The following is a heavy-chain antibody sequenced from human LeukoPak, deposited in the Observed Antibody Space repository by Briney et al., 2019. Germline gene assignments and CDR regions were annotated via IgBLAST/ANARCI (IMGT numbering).Heavy chain of an antibody. J-gene: IGHJ4*02. D-gene: IGHD3-10*01. CDR2: IYYSGST. V-gene: IGHV4-30-4*01. Sequence: RWVRQPPGKGLEWIGYIYYSGSTYYNPSLKSRVTISVDTSKNQFSLKLSSVTAADTAVYYCARGFGFGELSNWGQGTLVTVSS. CDR3: ARGFGFGELSN.